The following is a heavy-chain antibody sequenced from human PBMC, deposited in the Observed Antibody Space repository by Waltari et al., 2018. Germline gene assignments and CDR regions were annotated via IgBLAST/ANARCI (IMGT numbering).Heavy chain of an antibody. CDR1: GGSFSGYY. CDR3: ARHSDYDFWSGYYPPNWFDP. D-gene: IGHD3-3*01. J-gene: IGHJ5*02. V-gene: IGHV4-34*01. CDR2: INHSGST. Sequence: QVQLQQWGAGLLKPSETLSLTCAVYGGSFSGYYWSWNRQPPGKGLEWIGEINHSGSTNYNPSLKSRVTISVDTSKNQFSLKLSSVTAADTAVYYCARHSDYDFWSGYYPPNWFDPWGQGTLVTVSS.